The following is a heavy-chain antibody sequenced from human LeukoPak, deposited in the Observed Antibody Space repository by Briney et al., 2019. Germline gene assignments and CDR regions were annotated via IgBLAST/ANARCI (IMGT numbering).Heavy chain of an antibody. Sequence: ASVKVSCKASGYTFTSYYMHWVRQAPGQGLEWMGIINLSGGSTSYAQKFQGRVTMTRDTSTSTVYMELSSLRSEDTAVYYCTRGPRYCSGGSCYSYLDYWGQGTLVTVSS. V-gene: IGHV1-46*01. CDR2: INLSGGST. D-gene: IGHD2-15*01. CDR3: TRGPRYCSGGSCYSYLDY. J-gene: IGHJ4*02. CDR1: GYTFTSYY.